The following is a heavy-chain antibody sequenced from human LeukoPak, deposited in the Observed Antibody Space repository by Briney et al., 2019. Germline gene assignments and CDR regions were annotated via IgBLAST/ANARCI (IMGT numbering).Heavy chain of an antibody. D-gene: IGHD3-22*01. J-gene: IGHJ3*02. CDR3: ASAYYYVKSGFLDAFDM. V-gene: IGHV3-11*01. CDR1: GFTFSDYY. Sequence: AGGSLRLSCAASGFTFSDYYMSWIRQAPGKGLEWVSYISNSGSTIYYADSVKGRFTISRDNAKNSLYLQMNSLRAEDTALYYCASAYYYVKSGFLDAFDMWGQGTMVTVSS. CDR2: ISNSGSTI.